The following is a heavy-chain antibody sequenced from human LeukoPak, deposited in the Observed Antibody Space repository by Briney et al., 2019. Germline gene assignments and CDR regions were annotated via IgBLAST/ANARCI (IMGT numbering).Heavy chain of an antibody. CDR3: AKDYFGSGATPEA. CDR2: ISYDGSNK. D-gene: IGHD3-10*01. Sequence: GGSLRLSCAASGFTFNDYAMHWVRQAPGKGLEWVADISYDGSNKYYADSVKGRFTISRGNSKNTVYLQMNSLRPEDTAVYYCAKDYFGSGATPEAWGQGTLVTVPT. CDR1: GFTFNDYA. V-gene: IGHV3-30*18. J-gene: IGHJ5*02.